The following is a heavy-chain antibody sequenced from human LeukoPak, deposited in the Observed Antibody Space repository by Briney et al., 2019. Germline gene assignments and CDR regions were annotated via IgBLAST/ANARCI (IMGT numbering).Heavy chain of an antibody. V-gene: IGHV4-59*08. Sequence: SETLSLTCIVSGASMNRYYWSWIRQPPGKGREWIGYIYYSGSTNYNPSLNSRVTISIVTSNNPFSLKLGSVTAADTAVYYCARRGGYCNNGVCYTTYVFDIWGQGTMVTVSS. CDR2: IYYSGST. D-gene: IGHD2-8*01. CDR1: GASMNRYY. CDR3: ARRGGYCNNGVCYTTYVFDI. J-gene: IGHJ3*02.